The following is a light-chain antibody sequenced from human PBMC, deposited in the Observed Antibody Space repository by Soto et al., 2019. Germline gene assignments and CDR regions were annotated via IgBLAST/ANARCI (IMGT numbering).Light chain of an antibody. CDR1: SSDVGSYNR. CDR3: SSYTSSSTYV. Sequence: QSALTQPPSVSGSPGQSVAISCTGTSSDVGSYNRVSWYQQPPGTAPKVMIYEVSNRPSGVPDRFSGSKSGNTASLTISGLQGDDEADYYCSSYTSSSTYVFGTGTKLTVL. CDR2: EVS. J-gene: IGLJ1*01. V-gene: IGLV2-18*02.